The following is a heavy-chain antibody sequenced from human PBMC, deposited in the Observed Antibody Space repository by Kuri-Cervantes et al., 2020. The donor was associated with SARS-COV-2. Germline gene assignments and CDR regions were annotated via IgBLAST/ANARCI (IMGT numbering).Heavy chain of an antibody. D-gene: IGHD1-7*01. CDR2: ISGSGTGA. CDR1: GFSFSSYA. CDR3: AKDPTATTEYYYAMDV. J-gene: IGHJ6*02. Sequence: GESLKISCAASGFSFSSYAMSWVRQAPGKGLEWVSVISGSGTGAYYADSVKGRLTISRDNSKNTLYLQMNSLRAEDTAVYFCAKDPTATTEYYYAMDVWGQGTTVTVSS. V-gene: IGHV3-23*01.